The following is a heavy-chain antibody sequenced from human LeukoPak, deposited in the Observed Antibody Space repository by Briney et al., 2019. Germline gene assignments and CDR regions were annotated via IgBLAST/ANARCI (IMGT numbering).Heavy chain of an antibody. CDR1: GGTFSSYA. J-gene: IGHJ5*02. CDR2: INPNSGGT. CDR3: ARGGIFVEVLRFLEWTMQGNWFDP. V-gene: IGHV1-2*02. Sequence: EASVKVSCKASGGTFSSYAISWVRQAPGQGLEWMGWINPNSGGTNYAQKFQGRVTMTRDTSISTAYMELSRLRSDDTAVYYCARGGIFVEVLRFLEWTMQGNWFDPWGQGTLVTVSS. D-gene: IGHD3-3*01.